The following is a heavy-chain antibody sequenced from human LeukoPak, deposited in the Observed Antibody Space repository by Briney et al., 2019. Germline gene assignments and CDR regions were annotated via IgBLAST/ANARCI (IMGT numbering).Heavy chain of an antibody. CDR2: INEDGSKK. J-gene: IGHJ4*02. CDR1: GFILSNYW. V-gene: IGHV3-7*01. Sequence: PGGSLRLSCAASGFILSNYWMTWVRQVPGKGLEWVANINEDGSKKSYVDSVKGRFTISRDNAENSLYLQMNSLRAEDTAIYYCARDYYDSRGYLVPLGYWGQGALVTVSS. CDR3: ARDYYDSRGYLVPLGY. D-gene: IGHD3-22*01.